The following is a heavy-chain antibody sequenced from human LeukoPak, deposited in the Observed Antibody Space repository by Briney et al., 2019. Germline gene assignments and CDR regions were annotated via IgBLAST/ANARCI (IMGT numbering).Heavy chain of an antibody. J-gene: IGHJ4*02. Sequence: GGSLRLSCAASGFTFSSYSMNWVRQAPGKGLEGVSSISSSRRYIYYADAVKGRFTIYRDNAKNSLYLQMNSLRAEDTAVYYCARDRWTTTPIDYWGQGTLVTVSS. CDR3: ARDRWTTTPIDY. CDR2: ISSSRRYI. V-gene: IGHV3-21*01. D-gene: IGHD1-26*01. CDR1: GFTFSSYS.